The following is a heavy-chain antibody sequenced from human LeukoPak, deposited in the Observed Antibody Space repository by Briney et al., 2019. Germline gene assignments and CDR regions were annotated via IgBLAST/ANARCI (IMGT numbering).Heavy chain of an antibody. CDR1: GYSISSGYY. J-gene: IGHJ4*02. V-gene: IGHV4-38-2*02. CDR2: IYHSEST. Sequence: PSETLSLTCTVSGYSISSGYYWGWIRQPPGKGLEWIGSIYHSESTYYNPSLKSRVTISVDTSKNQFSLKLSSVTAADTAVYYCARDQAQLWSPDFDYWGQGTLVTVSS. D-gene: IGHD5-18*01. CDR3: ARDQAQLWSPDFDY.